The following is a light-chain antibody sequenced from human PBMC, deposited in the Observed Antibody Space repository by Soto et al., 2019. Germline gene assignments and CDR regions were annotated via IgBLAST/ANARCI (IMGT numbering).Light chain of an antibody. J-gene: IGKJ1*01. CDR2: GAS. CDR1: QSVSST. Sequence: EIGITESPTSLSVYTGERATLSCRASQSVSSTLAWYQQTPGQAPRLLIYGASTRATGIPARFSGSGSGTEFTLTISSLQSEDFAVHYCQPYTNWPPWRFGHGSKVDI. CDR3: QPYTNWPPWR. V-gene: IGKV3-15*01.